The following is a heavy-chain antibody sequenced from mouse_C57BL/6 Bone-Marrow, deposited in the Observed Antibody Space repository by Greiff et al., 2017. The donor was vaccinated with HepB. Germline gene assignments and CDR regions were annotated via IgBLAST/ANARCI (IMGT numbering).Heavy chain of an antibody. CDR2: IDPENGDT. J-gene: IGHJ1*03. V-gene: IGHV14-4*01. D-gene: IGHD2-1*01. Sequence: VQLQQPGAELVRPGASVKLSCTASGFNIKDDYMHWVKQRPEQGLEWIGWIDPENGDTEYASKFQGKATITADTSSNTAYLQLSSLTSEDTAVYYCTTGNYWYFDVWGTGTTVTVSS. CDR1: GFNIKDDY. CDR3: TTGNYWYFDV.